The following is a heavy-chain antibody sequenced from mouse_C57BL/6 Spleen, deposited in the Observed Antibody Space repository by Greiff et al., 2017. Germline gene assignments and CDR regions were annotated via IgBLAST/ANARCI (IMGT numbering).Heavy chain of an antibody. CDR2: IDPETGGT. Sequence: QVQLKESGAELVRPGASVTLSCKASGYTFTDYEMHWVKQTPVHGLEWIGAIDPETGGTAYNQKFKGKAILTADKSSSTAYMELRSLTSEDSAVDYCTRKGVYGSSWFAYWGQGTLLTVSA. V-gene: IGHV1-15*01. J-gene: IGHJ3*01. CDR1: GYTFTDYE. D-gene: IGHD1-1*02. CDR3: TRKGVYGSSWFAY.